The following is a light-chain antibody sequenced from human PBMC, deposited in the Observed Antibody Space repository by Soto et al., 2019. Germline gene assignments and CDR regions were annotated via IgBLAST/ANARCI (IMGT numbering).Light chain of an antibody. CDR1: SSDVGGYDY. V-gene: IGLV2-8*01. CDR3: SSYAGGNKV. J-gene: IGLJ3*02. Sequence: QAVVTQPPSASGSPGQSVTISCTGTSSDVGGYDYVSWYQQHPGKAPKLMIYEVNKRPSEVPDRFSGSKSGSTASLTVSGLQAEDEADYYCSSYAGGNKVFGGGTKVTVL. CDR2: EVN.